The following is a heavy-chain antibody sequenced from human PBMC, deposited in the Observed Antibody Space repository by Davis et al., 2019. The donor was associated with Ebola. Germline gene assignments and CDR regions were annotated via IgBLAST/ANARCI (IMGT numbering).Heavy chain of an antibody. D-gene: IGHD2-2*01. CDR3: ARQLGYCISTSCSHFDY. CDR2: IFYMGNF. J-gene: IGHJ4*02. CDR1: GGSISSGGYS. V-gene: IGHV4-31*02. Sequence: MPSETLSLTCAVSGGSISSGGYSWSWIRQHPGKGLEWIGYIFYMGNFHYNPSLESRLTISLDKSKNQFSLKLDSVTAEDTAVYYCARQLGYCISTSCSHFDYWGQGTLVTVSS.